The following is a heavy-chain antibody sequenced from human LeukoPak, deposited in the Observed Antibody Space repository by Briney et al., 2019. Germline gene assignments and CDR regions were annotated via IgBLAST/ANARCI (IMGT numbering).Heavy chain of an antibody. CDR1: GYTFTVNY. CDR2: INPNSGGT. Sequence: GASVKVSCKASGYTFTVNYMHTVRQAPGQGLEWMGWINPNSGGTNYAQKFQGRVTMTRDTSISTAYMELSRLRSDDKAVYYCARSIVGAVTGDYWGQGTLVTVSS. J-gene: IGHJ4*02. V-gene: IGHV1-2*02. D-gene: IGHD1-26*01. CDR3: ARSIVGAVTGDY.